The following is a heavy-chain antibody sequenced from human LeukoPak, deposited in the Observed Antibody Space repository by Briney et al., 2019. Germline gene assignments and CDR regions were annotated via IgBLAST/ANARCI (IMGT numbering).Heavy chain of an antibody. V-gene: IGHV3-9*01. Sequence: GGSLRLSCAASGFTFDDYAMHWVRQAPGKGLEWVSGISWNSGSIGYADSVKGRFTISRDNAKNSLYLQMNSLRAEDTAVYYCARRTTGSNLDFWGQGTLVTVSS. CDR2: ISWNSGSI. D-gene: IGHD3-10*01. CDR3: ARRTTGSNLDF. J-gene: IGHJ4*02. CDR1: GFTFDDYA.